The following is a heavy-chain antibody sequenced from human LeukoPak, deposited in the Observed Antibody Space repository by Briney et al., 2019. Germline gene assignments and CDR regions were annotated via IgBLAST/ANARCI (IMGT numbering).Heavy chain of an antibody. Sequence: PGGSLRLSCAASGFSFNSYWMHWVRQAPGKGLVWVSRINSDRSSTSYADSVKGRFTISRDNAKNTLYLQMNSLRDEDTAVYYCARDHWYSSGWMTDYWGQGTLVTVSS. D-gene: IGHD6-19*01. CDR3: ARDHWYSSGWMTDY. CDR1: GFSFNSYW. CDR2: INSDRSST. V-gene: IGHV3-74*01. J-gene: IGHJ4*02.